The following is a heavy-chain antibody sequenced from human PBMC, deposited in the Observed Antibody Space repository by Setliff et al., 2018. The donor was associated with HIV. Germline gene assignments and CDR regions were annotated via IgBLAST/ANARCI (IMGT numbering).Heavy chain of an antibody. CDR2: INVGNGDT. CDR1: GYTFTTYS. J-gene: IGHJ3*02. CDR3: AREKESCSGGDCWKNAFDI. D-gene: IGHD2-21*02. V-gene: IGHV1-3*01. Sequence: ASVKVSCKASGYTFTTYSLHWVRQAPGHSLEWMGWINVGNGDTKYSPELQGRISITRDTSANTAYMELSSLRSDDTAVYFCAREKESCSGGDCWKNAFDIWGQGTMVTVSS.